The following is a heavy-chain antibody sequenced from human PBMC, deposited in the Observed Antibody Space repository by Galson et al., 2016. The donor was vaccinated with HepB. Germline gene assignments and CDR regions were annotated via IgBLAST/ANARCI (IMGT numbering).Heavy chain of an antibody. Sequence: ETLSLTCTVPGGSISNYYWSWIRQPPGMGLEWIGYIYNSGSTNYNPSFRSRVTISVDTSKNQFSLQLRSVTAADTAVYYCARDRGSAAGFDYWGQGTLVTVSS. CDR2: IYNSGST. D-gene: IGHD6-13*01. CDR1: GGSISNYY. CDR3: ARDRGSAAGFDY. V-gene: IGHV4-59*01. J-gene: IGHJ4*02.